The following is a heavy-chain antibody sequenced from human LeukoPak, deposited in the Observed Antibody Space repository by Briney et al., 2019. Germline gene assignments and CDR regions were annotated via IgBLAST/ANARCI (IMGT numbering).Heavy chain of an antibody. Sequence: ASVKVSCKASGYTITTYGITWVRQAPGQGPEWMGWISTYNDNTNYAQKFQGRVTMTTDTSTSTAYMELRSLRYDDTAVYYCVTDPYTTRDDYNFEPQGAYWGQGTLVTVSS. CDR3: VTDPYTTRDDYNFEPQGAY. CDR1: GYTITTYG. V-gene: IGHV1-18*01. CDR2: ISTYNDNT. J-gene: IGHJ4*02. D-gene: IGHD5-24*01.